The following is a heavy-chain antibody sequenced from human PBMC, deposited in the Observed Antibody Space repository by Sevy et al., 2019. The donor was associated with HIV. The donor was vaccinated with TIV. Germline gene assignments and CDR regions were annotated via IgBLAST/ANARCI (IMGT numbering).Heavy chain of an antibody. J-gene: IGHJ6*02. V-gene: IGHV3-20*04. CDR3: ARDSPYYDILTGYYHYYYYGMDV. CDR1: GFTFDDYG. CDR2: INWNGGST. Sequence: GGSLRLSCAASGFTFDDYGMSWVRQAPGKGLEWVSGINWNGGSTGYAHSVKGRFTISRDNAKNSLYLQMNSLRAEDTALYYCARDSPYYDILTGYYHYYYYGMDVWGQGTTVTAP. D-gene: IGHD3-9*01.